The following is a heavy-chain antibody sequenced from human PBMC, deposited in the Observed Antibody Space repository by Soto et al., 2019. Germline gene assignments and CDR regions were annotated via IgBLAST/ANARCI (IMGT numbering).Heavy chain of an antibody. V-gene: IGHV4-31*02. CDR3: ARVGRRRFDY. CDR2: IYYSGSA. J-gene: IGHJ4*02. CDR1: GSISSGGYY. Sequence: GSISSGGYYWSWSRQHPGKGLEWIGYIYYSGSAYYNPSLKSRVTISVDTSKNQFSLKLSSVTAADTAVYYCARVGRRRFDYWGQGNRVTVSS.